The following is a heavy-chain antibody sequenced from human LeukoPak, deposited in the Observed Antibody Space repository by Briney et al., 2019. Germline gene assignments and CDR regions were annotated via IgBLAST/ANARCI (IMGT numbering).Heavy chain of an antibody. J-gene: IGHJ4*02. CDR3: ARAGGSYVAYDY. V-gene: IGHV1-69*05. CDR2: IIPIFGTA. Sequence: SVNVSCKASGGTFTSYAISWVRQAPGQGLEWMGRIIPIFGTANYAQKFQGRVTITTDESTSTAYMELSSQRSEDTAVYYCARAGGSYVAYDYWGQGTLVTVSS. D-gene: IGHD1-26*01. CDR1: GGTFTSYA.